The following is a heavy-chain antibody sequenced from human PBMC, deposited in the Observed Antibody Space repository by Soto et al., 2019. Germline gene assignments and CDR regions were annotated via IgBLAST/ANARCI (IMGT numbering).Heavy chain of an antibody. J-gene: IGHJ6*02. D-gene: IGHD6-6*01. V-gene: IGHV3-64D*06. CDR3: VKGRGAARRYYYGMDV. Sequence: PGGSLRLSCSASGFTFISYAMHWVRQAPGKGLGYVSAISSNGGSTYYADSVKGRFTISRDNSKNTLYLQMSSLRAEDTAVYYCVKGRGAARRYYYGMDVWGQGTTVTVSS. CDR2: ISSNGGST. CDR1: GFTFISYA.